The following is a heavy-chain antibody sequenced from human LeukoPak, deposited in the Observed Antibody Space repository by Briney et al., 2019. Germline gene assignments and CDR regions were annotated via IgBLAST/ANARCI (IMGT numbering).Heavy chain of an antibody. Sequence: SETLSLTCTVSGVSISFYHWSWLRQSPGKELEWIGDISESGSTNYMPSLKSRVTISVDTSNQFSLKLSSVTAADTAVYYCARAGSGWYGGRLFEFWGPGALVAVSS. CDR1: GVSISFYH. D-gene: IGHD6-13*01. J-gene: IGHJ4*02. V-gene: IGHV4-59*01. CDR3: ARAGSGWYGGRLFEF. CDR2: ISESGST.